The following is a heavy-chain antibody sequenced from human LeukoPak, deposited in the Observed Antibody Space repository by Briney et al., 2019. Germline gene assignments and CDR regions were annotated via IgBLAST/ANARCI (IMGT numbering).Heavy chain of an antibody. CDR3: ARAATVVTGLFDY. V-gene: IGHV3-33*01. D-gene: IGHD4-23*01. CDR1: GFTFSSFG. Sequence: PGGSLRLSCAASGFTFSSFGMHWVRQAPGKGLEWVAVIWYDGSKKYYADSVKGRFTISRDNSKNTLYLQMNSLRAEDTAVYYCARAATVVTGLFDYWGQGTLVTVSS. J-gene: IGHJ4*02. CDR2: IWYDGSKK.